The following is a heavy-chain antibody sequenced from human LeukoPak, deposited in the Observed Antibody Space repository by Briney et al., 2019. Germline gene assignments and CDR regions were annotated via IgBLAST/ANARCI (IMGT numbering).Heavy chain of an antibody. D-gene: IGHD1-26*01. CDR1: GFTFSSYS. CDR3: ARVLSGSYYSGEFDY. CDR2: ISSSSSYI. V-gene: IGHV3-21*01. J-gene: IGHJ4*02. Sequence: PGGSLRLSCAASGFTFSSYSMNWVRQAPGKGLEWVSSISSSSSYIYYADSVKGRFTISRDNAKNSLYLQMDSLRAEDTAVYYCARVLSGSYYSGEFDYWGQGTLVTVSS.